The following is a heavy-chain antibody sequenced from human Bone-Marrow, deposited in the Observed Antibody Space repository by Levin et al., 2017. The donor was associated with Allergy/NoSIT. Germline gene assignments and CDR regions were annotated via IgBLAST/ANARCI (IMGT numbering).Heavy chain of an antibody. CDR1: GFTFSNHW. D-gene: IGHD6-19*01. Sequence: GGSLRLSCAASGFTFSNHWMHWVRQVPGKGLVWVSEIKGDGSRATYADSVKGRFTISRDNAKNTLYLQMNSLRAEDTAVYYCVRGVSAVPGIDYWGQGTLVTVSS. CDR3: VRGVSAVPGIDY. J-gene: IGHJ4*02. V-gene: IGHV3-74*01. CDR2: IKGDGSRA.